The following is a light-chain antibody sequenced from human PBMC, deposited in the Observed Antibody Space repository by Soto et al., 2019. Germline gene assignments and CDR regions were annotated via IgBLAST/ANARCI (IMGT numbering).Light chain of an antibody. Sequence: DIQMTQSPSTLSASVGDRVTITCRASQSISPWLAWYQQKPGKAPKLLIYKASSLESGVPSRFSGSRSGTEFTLTISSLQPEDFATYYCQHYNSYPITFGQGTRLEIK. J-gene: IGKJ5*01. V-gene: IGKV1-5*03. CDR1: QSISPW. CDR2: KAS. CDR3: QHYNSYPIT.